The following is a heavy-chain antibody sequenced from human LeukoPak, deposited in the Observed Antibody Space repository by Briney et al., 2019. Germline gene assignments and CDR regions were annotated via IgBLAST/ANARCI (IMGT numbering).Heavy chain of an antibody. J-gene: IGHJ4*02. CDR1: GFSFSDYG. V-gene: IGHV3-33*08. CDR3: ARAPYSSSWYFDY. CDR2: IWYDGSNK. Sequence: GGSLRLSCAASGFSFSDYGIHWVRQAPGKGLEWVAVIWYDGSNKYYADSVKGRFTISRDNSKNTLYLQMNSLRAEDTAVYYCARAPYSSSWYFDYWGQGTLVTVSS. D-gene: IGHD6-13*01.